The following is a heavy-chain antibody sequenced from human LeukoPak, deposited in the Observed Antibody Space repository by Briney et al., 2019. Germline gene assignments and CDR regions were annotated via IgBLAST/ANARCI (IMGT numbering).Heavy chain of an antibody. CDR2: ISYDGSNK. CDR1: GFTLSSYG. J-gene: IGHJ6*02. Sequence: GRSLRLSCTASGFTLSSYGMHWVRQAPGKGLEWVAVISYDGSNKYYADSVKGRFTISRDNSQNTLYLQMNSLRAEDTAVYYCARDLEIQNEQWLVRDKYYYYGMDVWGQGTTVTVSS. D-gene: IGHD6-19*01. V-gene: IGHV3-30*03. CDR3: ARDLEIQNEQWLVRDKYYYYGMDV.